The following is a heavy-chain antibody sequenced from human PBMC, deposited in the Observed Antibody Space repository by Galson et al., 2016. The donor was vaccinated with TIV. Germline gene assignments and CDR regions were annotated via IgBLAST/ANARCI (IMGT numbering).Heavy chain of an antibody. CDR3: ARLTPCGGDCYYFDR. D-gene: IGHD2-21*02. CDR1: GGTLSNDP. CDR2: IIPIAGIS. Sequence: SVKVSCKASGGTLSNDPITWVRQAPGQGLEWMGGIIPIAGISDNSQKFQGRVSITADVSTNTVDMELNSLRSEDTAVFYCARLTPCGGDCYYFDRWGQGTLVTVSS. V-gene: IGHV1-69*10. J-gene: IGHJ4*02.